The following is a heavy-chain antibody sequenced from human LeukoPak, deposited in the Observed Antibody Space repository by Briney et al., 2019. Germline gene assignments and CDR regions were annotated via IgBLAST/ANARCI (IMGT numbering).Heavy chain of an antibody. CDR2: ISYDGSNK. CDR3: ARCTTGTTEIDY. CDR1: GFTFSSYA. V-gene: IGHV3-30-3*01. D-gene: IGHD1-1*01. J-gene: IGHJ4*02. Sequence: GGSLRLSCAASGFTFSSYAMHWVRQAPGKGLEWVAVISYDGSNKYYADSVKGRFTISRDNSKNTLYLQMNSLRAEDTAAYYCARCTTGTTEIDYWGQGTLVTVSS.